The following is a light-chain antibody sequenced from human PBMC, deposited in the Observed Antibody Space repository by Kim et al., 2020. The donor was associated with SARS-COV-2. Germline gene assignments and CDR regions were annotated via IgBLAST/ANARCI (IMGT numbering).Light chain of an antibody. V-gene: IGKV1-39*01. CDR1: QSISSY. J-gene: IGKJ2*02. Sequence: ASVGDRVTSTCRASQSISSYLNWYQQKPGKAPKLLIYAASSLQSGVPSRFSGSGSGTDFTLTISSLQPEDFATYYCQQSYSTLRTFGQGTKLEI. CDR3: QQSYSTLRT. CDR2: AAS.